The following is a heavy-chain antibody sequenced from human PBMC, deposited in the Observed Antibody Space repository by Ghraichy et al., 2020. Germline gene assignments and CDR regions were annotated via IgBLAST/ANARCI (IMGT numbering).Heavy chain of an antibody. CDR3: AKDSPQYYYDSMDLGYFDY. J-gene: IGHJ4*02. CDR1: GFTFSSYA. CDR2: ISGSGGST. V-gene: IGHV3-23*01. Sequence: GGSLRLSCAASGFTFSSYAMSWVRQAPGKGLEWVSAISGSGGSTYYADSVKGRFTISRDNSKNTLYLQMNSLRAEDTAVYYCAKDSPQYYYDSMDLGYFDYWGQGTLVTVSS. D-gene: IGHD3-22*01.